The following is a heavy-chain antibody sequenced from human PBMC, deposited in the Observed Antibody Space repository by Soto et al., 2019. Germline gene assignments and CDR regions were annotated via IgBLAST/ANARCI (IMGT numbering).Heavy chain of an antibody. CDR1: GSTFTGYW. J-gene: IGHJ4*02. D-gene: IGHD6-13*01. Sequence: PRESLKISCQGSGSTFTGYWIGWVRQMPGKGLEWMGIIYPGDSDTRYSPSFQGQVTISADKFINTGYLQWSSLKASDTAMYYFVVQQQLPWFNYWGQGPLVAV. V-gene: IGHV5-51*01. CDR2: IYPGDSDT. CDR3: VVQQQLPWFNY.